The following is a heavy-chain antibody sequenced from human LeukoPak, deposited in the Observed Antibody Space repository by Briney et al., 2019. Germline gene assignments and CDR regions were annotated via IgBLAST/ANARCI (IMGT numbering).Heavy chain of an antibody. J-gene: IGHJ4*02. CDR2: INHSGTT. V-gene: IGHV4-34*01. CDR3: ARVPTYYYDSSGHDGPIDY. CDR1: GGSFSGYY. D-gene: IGHD3-22*01. Sequence: SETLSLTCAVYGGSFSGYYWSWIRQPPGKGLEWIGKINHSGTTNYNPSLKSRVTMSVDTSKHQFSLHLTSVTAADTSVYYCARVPTYYYDSSGHDGPIDYWGQGTLVTVSS.